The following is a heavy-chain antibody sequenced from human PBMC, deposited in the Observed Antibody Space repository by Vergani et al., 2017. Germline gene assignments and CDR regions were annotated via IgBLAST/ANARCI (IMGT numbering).Heavy chain of an antibody. V-gene: IGHV4-61*02. CDR3: VRVLHTSYILGAFDI. D-gene: IGHD2-21*01. J-gene: IGHJ3*02. CDR2: IDVKGNS. CDR1: GGSIDIHSQT. Sequence: QAQLQESGPRLVKPSQTLSLTCSFSGGSIDIHSQTWGWIRQPAGEGHEWIGLIDVKGNSNFSPSLESRVTMSADASRGRFSLNLRSVTTSDTAVYDCVRVLHTSYILGAFDIWGQGIKVTVSS.